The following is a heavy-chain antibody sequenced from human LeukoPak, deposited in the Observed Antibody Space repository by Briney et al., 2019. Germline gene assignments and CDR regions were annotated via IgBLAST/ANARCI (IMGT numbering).Heavy chain of an antibody. V-gene: IGHV1-18*01. CDR3: AGPRETYYYDSSGYPPFDY. D-gene: IGHD3-22*01. CDR2: ISAYNGNT. Sequence: ASVKVSCKASGYTFTSYGISWVRQAPGQGLEWMGWISAYNGNTNYAQKLQGRVTMTTDTSTSTAYMELRSLRSDDTAVYYCAGPRETYYYDSSGYPPFDYGGQGPLVTVSS. J-gene: IGHJ4*02. CDR1: GYTFTSYG.